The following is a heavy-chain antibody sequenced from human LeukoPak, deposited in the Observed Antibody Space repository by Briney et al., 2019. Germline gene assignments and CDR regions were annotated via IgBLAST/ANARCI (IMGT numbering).Heavy chain of an antibody. CDR3: ARGGDYDILTGYFDY. CDR2: IKQDGSEK. CDR1: GFTFSSYW. Sequence: GGSLRLSCAASGFTFSSYWMSWVRQAPGKGLEWVANIKQDGSEKYYVDSVKGRFTISRDNAKNSLYLQMNSLRAEDTAVYYCARGGDYDILTGYFDYWGQGTLVTVSS. J-gene: IGHJ4*02. V-gene: IGHV3-7*04. D-gene: IGHD3-9*01.